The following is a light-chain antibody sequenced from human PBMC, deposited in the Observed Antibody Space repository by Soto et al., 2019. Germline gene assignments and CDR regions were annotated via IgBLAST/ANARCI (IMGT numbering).Light chain of an antibody. CDR1: SANIGNNY. V-gene: IGLV1-47*02. CDR2: SNN. CDR3: VSWDDSLSGLV. J-gene: IGLJ1*01. Sequence: VLTQPPSASGTPGQRVTISCSGRSANIGNNYVCWYQQLPGTAPKLLIYSNNQRPSGVPDRFSGFKSGTSASLAISGLRSEDEADYYCVSWDDSLSGLVFGTGTKVTVL.